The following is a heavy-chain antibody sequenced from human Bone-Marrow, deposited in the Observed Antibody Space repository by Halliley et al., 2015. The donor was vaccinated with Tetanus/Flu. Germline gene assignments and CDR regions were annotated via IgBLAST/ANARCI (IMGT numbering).Heavy chain of an antibody. CDR3: ARNYYDNTGYGMDA. D-gene: IGHD3-22*01. Sequence: QVQLVQSGGEVKKPGASVKVSCKAAGYTFTNYGISWVRQAPRRGLEWMGWINANSGQTNYARKFRGRISLTTETSTSTVLMELRSLRFDDTAVYYCARNYYDNTGYGMDAWGQGTTVAVSS. CDR1: GYTFTNYG. V-gene: IGHV1-18*01. J-gene: IGHJ6*02. CDR2: INANSGQT.